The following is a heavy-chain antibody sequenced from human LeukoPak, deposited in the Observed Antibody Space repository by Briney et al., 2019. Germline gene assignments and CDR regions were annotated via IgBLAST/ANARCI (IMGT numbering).Heavy chain of an antibody. J-gene: IGHJ4*02. CDR2: INHSGST. CDR3: ARDPADYYGSGRLDY. D-gene: IGHD3-10*01. Sequence: SETLPLTCAVYGGSFSGYYWSWIRQPPGKGLEWIGEINHSGSTNYNPSLKSRVTISVDTSKNQFSLKLSSVTAADTAVYYCARDPADYYGSGRLDYWGQGTLVTVSS. V-gene: IGHV4-34*01. CDR1: GGSFSGYY.